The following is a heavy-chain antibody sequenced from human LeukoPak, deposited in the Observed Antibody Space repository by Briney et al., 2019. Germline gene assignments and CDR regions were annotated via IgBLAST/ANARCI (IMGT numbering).Heavy chain of an antibody. CDR2: INPNSGGT. V-gene: IGHV1-2*02. J-gene: IGHJ4*02. CDR1: GYTFTGYY. D-gene: IGHD2-15*01. CDR3: ARDRLTRLLFDY. Sequence: ASVKVSCKASGYTFTGYYMHWVRQAPGQELDWMGWINPNSGGTNYSQKFQGRVTTTRDTSISTAYMELSRLRSEDTAVYYCARDRLTRLLFDYWGQGTLVTGSS.